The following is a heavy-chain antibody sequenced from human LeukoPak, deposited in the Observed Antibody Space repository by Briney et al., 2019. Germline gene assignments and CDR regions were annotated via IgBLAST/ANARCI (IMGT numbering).Heavy chain of an antibody. V-gene: IGHV1-46*01. CDR1: GDTFTNYY. CDR2: INPSGGST. Sequence: ASVKVSCKASGDTFTNYYMHWVRQAPGQGLKWMGVINPSGGSTTYAQKFRGRVTMTRDTSTSTVYMELSSLRSEDTAVYYCARELFSNYNGMDVWGQGTTVTVSS. J-gene: IGHJ6*02. CDR3: ARELFSNYNGMDV. D-gene: IGHD2/OR15-2a*01.